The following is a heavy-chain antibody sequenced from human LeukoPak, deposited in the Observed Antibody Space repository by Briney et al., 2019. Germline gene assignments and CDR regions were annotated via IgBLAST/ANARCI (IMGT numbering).Heavy chain of an antibody. J-gene: IGHJ5*02. CDR1: GYLFRKNW. CDR3: ARTDTSHSIVLMVYAFDP. D-gene: IGHD2-8*01. Sequence: PGESLKISCKASGYLFRKNWIGWVRQMPGKGLEWMGIIYPPDSDTRYGREFQGQVTISVDESINTAYLQWSSLKASDTAMYYCARTDTSHSIVLMVYAFDPWGQGTLVTVSS. CDR2: IYPPDSDT. V-gene: IGHV5-51*01.